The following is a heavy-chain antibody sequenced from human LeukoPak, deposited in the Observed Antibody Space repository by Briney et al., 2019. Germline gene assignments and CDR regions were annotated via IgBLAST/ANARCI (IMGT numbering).Heavy chain of an antibody. D-gene: IGHD3-10*02. Sequence: PGGSLRLSCAASGFTFSSYWMHWVRQVPGKGLVWVSLAGWAGGTTFYSDSVRGRFTISRDSGRKSVYLQMNSLTTDDTAFYFCAKELDTMFFDYWGQGALVTVSS. CDR2: AGWAGGTT. V-gene: IGHV3-43*01. CDR1: GFTFSSYW. J-gene: IGHJ4*02. CDR3: AKELDTMFFDY.